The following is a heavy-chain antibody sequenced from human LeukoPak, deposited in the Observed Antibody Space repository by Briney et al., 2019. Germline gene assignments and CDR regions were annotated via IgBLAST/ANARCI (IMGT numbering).Heavy chain of an antibody. Sequence: GGSLRLSCAASGFTFNDYAMHWVRQAPGKGLEWVSGIGWNGVARGYADSVRGRFTISRDNAKNSLYLQMNSLRPEDTALYYCTKRARKGIGAAGDGYDVWGQGTMVTVSS. J-gene: IGHJ3*01. D-gene: IGHD6-13*01. CDR2: IGWNGVAR. V-gene: IGHV3-9*01. CDR1: GFTFNDYA. CDR3: TKRARKGIGAAGDGYDV.